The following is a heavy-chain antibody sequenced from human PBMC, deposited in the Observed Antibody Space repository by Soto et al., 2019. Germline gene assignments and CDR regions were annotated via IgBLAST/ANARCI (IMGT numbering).Heavy chain of an antibody. J-gene: IGHJ4*02. Sequence: EVQLLDSGGGLVQPGGSLRLSCAASGFTFSNYAMTWVRQGPGKGLEWVSGISGSGGRSYYADSVKGRFTISRDNSKGTLYLQMNSLRAEATAVYYCAKAYFVWSSEQPYYFDYWGQGTLVTVSS. CDR1: GFTFSNYA. CDR2: ISGSGGRS. V-gene: IGHV3-23*01. D-gene: IGHD3-16*01. CDR3: AKAYFVWSSEQPYYFDY.